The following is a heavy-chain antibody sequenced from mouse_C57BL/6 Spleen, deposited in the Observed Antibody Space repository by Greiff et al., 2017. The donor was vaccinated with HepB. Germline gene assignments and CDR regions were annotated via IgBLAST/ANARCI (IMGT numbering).Heavy chain of an antibody. CDR2: ISSGGSYT. CDR3: ARDYGSSYWFAY. V-gene: IGHV5-6*01. J-gene: IGHJ3*01. Sequence: VQLKESGGDLVKPGGSLKLSCAASGFTFSSYGMSWVRQTPDKRLEWVATISSGGSYTYYPDSVKGRFTISRDNAKNTLYLQMSSLKSEDTAMYYCARDYGSSYWFAYWGQGTLVTVSA. D-gene: IGHD1-1*01. CDR1: GFTFSSYG.